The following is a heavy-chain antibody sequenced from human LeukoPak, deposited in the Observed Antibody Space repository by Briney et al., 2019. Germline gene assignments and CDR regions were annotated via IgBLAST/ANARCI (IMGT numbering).Heavy chain of an antibody. CDR1: GFSFSTYS. Sequence: PGGSLRLSCAASGFSFSTYSMNWVRQAPEKGLEWVSYISSSSSTIYYADSVKGRFTISRDNAKNSLYLQMNSLRAEDTAVYYCARSYDSSGYYYFDYWGQGTLVTVSS. D-gene: IGHD3-22*01. V-gene: IGHV3-48*04. CDR3: ARSYDSSGYYYFDY. CDR2: ISSSSSTI. J-gene: IGHJ4*02.